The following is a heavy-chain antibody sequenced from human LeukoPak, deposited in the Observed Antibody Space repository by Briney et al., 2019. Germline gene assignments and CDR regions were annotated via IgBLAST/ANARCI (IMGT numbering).Heavy chain of an antibody. Sequence: PGGSLRLSCAASGFTFSSYGMHWVRQAPGKGLEWVSAISGSGGSTYYADSVKGRFTISRDNSKNTLYLQMNSLRAEDTAVYYCAKGMGSIFGPMGYYYGMDVWGQGTTVTVSS. CDR3: AKGMGSIFGPMGYYYGMDV. D-gene: IGHD3-3*01. CDR1: GFTFSSYG. J-gene: IGHJ6*02. CDR2: ISGSGGST. V-gene: IGHV3-23*01.